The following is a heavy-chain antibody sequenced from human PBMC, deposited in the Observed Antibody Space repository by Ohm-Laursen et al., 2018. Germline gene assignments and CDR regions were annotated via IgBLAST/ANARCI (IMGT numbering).Heavy chain of an antibody. J-gene: IGHJ4*02. Sequence: LSLTCAASGFNFNNYGMHWVRQVPGKGPEWLSFISYDGSNEYFADSVKGRFTISRDNSKNTLYLQLNRLTLEDTAVYHCAKPHDYGGMGYFEYWGQGTLVTVSS. CDR2: ISYDGSNE. D-gene: IGHD4-23*01. CDR1: GFNFNNYG. V-gene: IGHV3-30*18. CDR3: AKPHDYGGMGYFEY.